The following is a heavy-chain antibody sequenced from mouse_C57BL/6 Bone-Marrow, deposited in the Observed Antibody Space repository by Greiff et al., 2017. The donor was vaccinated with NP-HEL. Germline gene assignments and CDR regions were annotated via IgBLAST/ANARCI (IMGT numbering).Heavy chain of an antibody. CDR1: GYTFTEYT. J-gene: IGHJ2*01. CDR3: ARHEVEEVNWDRDYFDY. CDR2: FYPGSGSI. V-gene: IGHV1-62-2*01. D-gene: IGHD4-1*02. Sequence: QVHVKQSGAELVKPGASVKLSCKASGYTFTEYTIHWVKQRSGQGLEWIGWFYPGSGSIKYNEKFKDKATLTADKSSSTVYMELSRLTSEDSAVYFCARHEVEEVNWDRDYFDYWGQGTTLTVSS.